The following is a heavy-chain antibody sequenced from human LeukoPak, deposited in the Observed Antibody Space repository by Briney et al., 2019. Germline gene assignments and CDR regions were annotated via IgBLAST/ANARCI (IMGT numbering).Heavy chain of an antibody. CDR2: IYYSGST. CDR3: ARGSGENYYYYYMDV. J-gene: IGHJ6*03. V-gene: IGHV4-59*01. Sequence: PSETLSLTCTVSGGSISSYYWSWIRQPPGKGLEWIGYIYYSGSTNYNPSLTSRVTISVDTSKNQFSLKLSSVTAADTAVYYCARGSGENYYYYYMDVWGKGTTVTISS. CDR1: GGSISSYY.